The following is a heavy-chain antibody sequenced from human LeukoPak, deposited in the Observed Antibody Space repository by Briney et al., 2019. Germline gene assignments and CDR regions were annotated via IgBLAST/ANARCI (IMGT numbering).Heavy chain of an antibody. CDR3: ARERRIQLWFYWFDP. V-gene: IGHV4-34*01. CDR2: INHSGST. CDR1: GGSFSGYY. Sequence: SETLSLTCAVYGGSFSGYYWSWIRQPPGKGLEWIGEINHSGSTNYNPSLKSRVTISVDTSKNQFSLKLSSVTAADTAVYYCARERRIQLWFYWFDPWGQGTLVTVSS. J-gene: IGHJ5*02. D-gene: IGHD5-18*01.